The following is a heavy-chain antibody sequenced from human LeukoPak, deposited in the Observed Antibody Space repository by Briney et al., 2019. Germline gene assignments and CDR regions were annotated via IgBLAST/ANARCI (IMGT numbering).Heavy chain of an antibody. CDR2: IYYSGST. J-gene: IGHJ3*02. D-gene: IGHD1-1*01. Sequence: PSETLSLTCTVSGGSISSYYWSWLRQPPGKGLEWIGYIYYSGSTNYNPSLKSRVTISVDTSKNQFSLKLSSVTAADTAVYYCARFAGSLDYDAFDIWGQGTMVTVSS. CDR1: GGSISSYY. V-gene: IGHV4-59*01. CDR3: ARFAGSLDYDAFDI.